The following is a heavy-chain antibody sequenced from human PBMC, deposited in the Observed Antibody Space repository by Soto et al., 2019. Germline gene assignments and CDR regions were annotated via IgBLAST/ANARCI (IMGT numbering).Heavy chain of an antibody. Sequence: QVQLVQSGAEVKKPGSSVKVSCKASGGTFSSYAISWVRQAPGQGLEWMGGIIPIFGTANYAQKFQGRVTITADEATSTAYRELSSLRSEDTAVYYCARDRPYCSGGSCYGYYYGMDVWGQGTTVTVSS. CDR2: IIPIFGTA. J-gene: IGHJ6*02. CDR1: GGTFSSYA. V-gene: IGHV1-69*12. D-gene: IGHD2-15*01. CDR3: ARDRPYCSGGSCYGYYYGMDV.